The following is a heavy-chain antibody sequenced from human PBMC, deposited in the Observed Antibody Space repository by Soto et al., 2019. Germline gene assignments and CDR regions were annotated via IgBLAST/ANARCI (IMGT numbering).Heavy chain of an antibody. D-gene: IGHD6-13*01. CDR2: SSGSGGST. CDR1: GFPFSDYA. CDR3: AKDPNYSSSWYYFYYMDV. Sequence: GGSLSLSCAASGFPFSDYAMSWVRQAPGKGLQWVSASSGSGGSTYYADSVKGRFTISRDNSKNTLYLQMNSLRAEDTAVYYCAKDPNYSSSWYYFYYMDVWGKGTTVTVSS. V-gene: IGHV3-23*01. J-gene: IGHJ6*03.